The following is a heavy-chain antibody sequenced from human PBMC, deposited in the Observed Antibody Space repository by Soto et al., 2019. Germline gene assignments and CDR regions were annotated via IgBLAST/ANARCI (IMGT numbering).Heavy chain of an antibody. CDR2: IDWEEEK. CDR1: GFSLSRKGMS. J-gene: IGHJ4*02. CDR3: ALLLETVQFDY. Sequence: SGPTLVNPKQTLILTCAFSGFSLSRKGMSVSWIRQPPGKALEFLALIDWEEEKFYSPSLRTRLTVSKDTSKNQVVLTMTNMDPVDTATYYFALLLETVQFDYSGQGTLVTVSS. V-gene: IGHV2-70*12. D-gene: IGHD1-1*01.